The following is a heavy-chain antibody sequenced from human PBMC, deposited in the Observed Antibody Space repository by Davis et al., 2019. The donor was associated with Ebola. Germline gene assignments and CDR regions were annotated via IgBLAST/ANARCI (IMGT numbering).Heavy chain of an antibody. CDR3: AKDMGDITMIVVLYGMDV. CDR2: ITGSGGTT. J-gene: IGHJ6*02. CDR1: GFTFNNYV. V-gene: IGHV3-23*01. Sequence: PGGSLRLSCAASGFTFNNYVMNWVRQAPGKGLEWVSAITGSGGTTYYADSVKGRFTISKDNSKNTLYLQMNSLRAEDTAVYYCAKDMGDITMIVVLYGMDVWGQGTTVTVSS. D-gene: IGHD3-22*01.